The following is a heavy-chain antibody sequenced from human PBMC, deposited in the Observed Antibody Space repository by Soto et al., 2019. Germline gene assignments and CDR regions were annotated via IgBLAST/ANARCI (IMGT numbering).Heavy chain of an antibody. V-gene: IGHV3-30*03. J-gene: IGHJ4*02. CDR3: VLGASTAHQPLDS. Sequence: QVQLVESGGGVVQRGRSLRLSCAASGFIFRNFGMHWVRRAPGKGLEWVATISGDGNDKYYPDSMKGRFTISRDNFNNTLYLQLNSLRPEDTAVYHCVLGASTAHQPLDSWGQGVLVTVSS. CDR1: GFIFRNFG. CDR2: ISGDGNDK. D-gene: IGHD1-26*01.